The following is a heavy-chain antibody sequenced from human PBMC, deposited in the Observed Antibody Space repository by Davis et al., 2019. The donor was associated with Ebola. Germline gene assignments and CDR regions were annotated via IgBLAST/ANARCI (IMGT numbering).Heavy chain of an antibody. CDR2: ITHSGST. D-gene: IGHD3-3*01. Sequence: SETLSLTCNVSGGSLSGHYWSWIRQPPGKGLEWIGEITHSGSTDYNPSLQSRVTISVDMSKNAFSLKMTSVTAADTAMYYCAKGPFVAFVWGPGTLVTVSS. CDR1: GGSLSGHY. CDR3: AKGPFVAFV. V-gene: IGHV4-34*01. J-gene: IGHJ4*02.